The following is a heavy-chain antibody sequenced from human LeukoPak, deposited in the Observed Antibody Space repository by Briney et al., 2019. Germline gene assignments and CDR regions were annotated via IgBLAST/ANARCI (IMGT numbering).Heavy chain of an antibody. D-gene: IGHD2-15*01. Sequence: SETLSLTCTVSGGSISPYYWSWTRQPPGKGLEYIGYIYYSGGTNYNPSLKSRVTISLDTSKNQYSLKLSSVTATDTAVYYCARLGFCRGDNCLDDYWGQGTLVTVSS. CDR2: IYYSGGT. CDR1: GGSISPYY. J-gene: IGHJ4*02. V-gene: IGHV4-59*08. CDR3: ARLGFCRGDNCLDDY.